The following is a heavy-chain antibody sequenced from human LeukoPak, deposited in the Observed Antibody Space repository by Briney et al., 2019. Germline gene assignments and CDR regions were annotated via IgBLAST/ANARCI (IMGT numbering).Heavy chain of an antibody. CDR1: GYTFSIYG. CDR2: TWYDGSNT. Sequence: PGMSLRLSCAASGYTFSIYGMNWVRQAPGKGLEWVAITWYDGSNTYFAESVMGRFSISKDNFKNIVYLQMNSLKIEDTGVYYCARAGIVNALDYWGQGAQVTVSP. J-gene: IGHJ4*02. D-gene: IGHD2/OR15-2a*01. V-gene: IGHV3-33*01. CDR3: ARAGIVNALDY.